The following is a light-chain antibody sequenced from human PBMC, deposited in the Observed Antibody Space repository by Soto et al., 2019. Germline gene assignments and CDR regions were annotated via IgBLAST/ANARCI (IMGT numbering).Light chain of an antibody. CDR3: SSYTISSTWV. Sequence: QSALTQAASVSGSPGQSINISCTGTSSDVGGYNYVSWFQQHPGKAPKVIISDVSNRPSGVSNRFSGSKSGNTASLTISGLQAEDEADYYCSSYTISSTWVFGGGTQLTVL. CDR2: DVS. J-gene: IGLJ3*02. V-gene: IGLV2-14*01. CDR1: SSDVGGYNY.